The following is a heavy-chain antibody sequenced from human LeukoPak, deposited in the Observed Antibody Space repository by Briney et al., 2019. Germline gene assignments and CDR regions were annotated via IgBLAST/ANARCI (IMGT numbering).Heavy chain of an antibody. D-gene: IGHD6-6*01. CDR3: ARLDEYSSSSRYYGMDV. V-gene: IGHV1-69*13. CDR2: IIPIFGTA. CDR1: GYTFTSYD. J-gene: IGHJ6*02. Sequence: SVKVSCKASGYTFTSYDINWVRQAPGQGLEWMGGIIPIFGTANYAQKFQGRVTITADESTSTAYMKLSSLRSEDTAVYYCARLDEYSSSSRYYGMDVWGQGTTVTVSS.